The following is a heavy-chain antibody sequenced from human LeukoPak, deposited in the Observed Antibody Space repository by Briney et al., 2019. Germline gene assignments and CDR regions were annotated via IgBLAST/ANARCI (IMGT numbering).Heavy chain of an antibody. CDR2: IYHDGSI. J-gene: IGHJ3*02. D-gene: IGHD1-26*01. Sequence: SETLSLTCAVSGYSISSTNWWGWIRQPPGKGLEWTGHIYHDGSIYYNSSLKSRVTMSVDTSKTQFSLKLSSVTAEDTAMFYCARLLSGSYGDAFDIWGQGTMVTVS. CDR1: GYSISSTNW. V-gene: IGHV4-28*05. CDR3: ARLLSGSYGDAFDI.